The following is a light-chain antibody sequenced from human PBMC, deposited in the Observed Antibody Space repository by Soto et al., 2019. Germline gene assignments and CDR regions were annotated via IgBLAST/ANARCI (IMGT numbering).Light chain of an antibody. CDR2: EVN. Sequence: QSALTQPASVSGSPGQSITISCTGTSSDVGAYNYVSWYQQHPGKAPKLMIYEVNNRPSGVSNRFSGSKSANTASLTISGLQAEDEADYYCSAHTTRSLPGIFGGATKLTVL. CDR1: SSDVGAYNY. CDR3: SAHTTRSLPGI. J-gene: IGLJ2*01. V-gene: IGLV2-14*01.